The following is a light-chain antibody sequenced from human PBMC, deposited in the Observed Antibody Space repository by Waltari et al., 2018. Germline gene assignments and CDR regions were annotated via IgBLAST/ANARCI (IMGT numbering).Light chain of an antibody. V-gene: IGKV1-39*01. Sequence: DIQMTQSPPSLSAPHGDSVIITSRASLNVGKFLNWFQQHPGRAPKLLIFGASTLPSGVPSRFIGTGSGADFTLTISSLQPEDFATYYCQQTYTMPHTFGLGTKLEMK. J-gene: IGKJ2*01. CDR2: GAS. CDR3: QQTYTMPHT. CDR1: LNVGKF.